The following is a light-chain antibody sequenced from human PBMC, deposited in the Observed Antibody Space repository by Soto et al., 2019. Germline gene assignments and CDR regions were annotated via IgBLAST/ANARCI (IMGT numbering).Light chain of an antibody. J-gene: IGLJ1*01. CDR2: DVS. Sequence: QSALTQPASVSGSPGQSITISCTGTSSDVGGYNYVSWYQHHPGKAPKLMIYDVSNRPSGVSNRFSGSKSGNTASLTISGLQPEDEADYYCSSYTTSNNRKIVFGTGT. V-gene: IGLV2-14*03. CDR1: SSDVGGYNY. CDR3: SSYTTSNNRKIV.